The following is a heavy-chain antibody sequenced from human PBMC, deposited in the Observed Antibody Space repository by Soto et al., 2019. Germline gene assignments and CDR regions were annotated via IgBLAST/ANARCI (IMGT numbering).Heavy chain of an antibody. CDR2: IYYSGST. Sequence: QVQLQESGPGLVKPSQTLSLTCTVSGGSISSGGYYWSWIRQHPGKGLEWIGYIYYSGSTYYNPSLKSRVTISVDTSKNQFALKRSSVTAADTAVYYCARVGATVTTHDAFDIWGKGTMVTVSS. D-gene: IGHD4-17*01. CDR3: ARVGATVTTHDAFDI. J-gene: IGHJ3*02. CDR1: GGSISSGGYY. V-gene: IGHV4-31*03.